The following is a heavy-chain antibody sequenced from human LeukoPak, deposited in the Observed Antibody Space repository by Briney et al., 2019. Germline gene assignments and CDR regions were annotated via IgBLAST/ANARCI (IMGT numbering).Heavy chain of an antibody. CDR1: GFTFSSYA. J-gene: IGHJ6*02. D-gene: IGHD3-10*02. CDR3: ARCSGSYYNGGSYYYYGMDV. V-gene: IGHV3-23*01. CDR2: IRGSGDNP. Sequence: PGGSLRVSCAASGFTFSSYAMSWVRQAPGKGLEWVSSIRGSGDNPYYADSVKGRFTISRDNSKNTLYLQMNSLRAEDTAVYYCARCSGSYYNGGSYYYYGMDVWGQGTTVTVSS.